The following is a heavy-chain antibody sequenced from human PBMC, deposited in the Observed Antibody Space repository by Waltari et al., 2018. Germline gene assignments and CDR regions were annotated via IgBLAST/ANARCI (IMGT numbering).Heavy chain of an antibody. CDR1: GFPFSSYA. V-gene: IGHV3-30*18. Sequence: QVQLVESGGGAVQPGRSLRISCAATGFPFSSYAMHWVRQAPGKGLEWVAVISYNGNDKYYTDSVKGRFTISRDNSKNTLYLQMNSLRPEDTAVYYCAKVPGTSQLYYLDNWGQGTLVTVSS. J-gene: IGHJ4*02. CDR3: AKVPGTSQLYYLDN. D-gene: IGHD1-1*01. CDR2: ISYNGNDK.